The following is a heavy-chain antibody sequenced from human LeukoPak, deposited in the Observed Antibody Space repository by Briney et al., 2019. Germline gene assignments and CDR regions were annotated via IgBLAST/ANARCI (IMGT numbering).Heavy chain of an antibody. V-gene: IGHV1-8*03. D-gene: IGHD3-22*01. CDR2: MNPNSGNT. CDR3: ARVNYYDSSGSEGFFDY. Sequence: ASVKVSCKASGYTFTSYDINWVRQATGQGLEWMGWMNPNSGNTGYAQKFQGRVTITRNTSISTAYMELSSLRSEDTAVYYCARVNYYDSSGSEGFFDYWGQGTLVTVSS. CDR1: GYTFTSYD. J-gene: IGHJ4*02.